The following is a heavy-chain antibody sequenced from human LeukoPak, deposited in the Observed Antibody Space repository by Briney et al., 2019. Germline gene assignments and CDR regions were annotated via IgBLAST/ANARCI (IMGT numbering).Heavy chain of an antibody. CDR2: IYYTGNT. Sequence: SETLSLTCTVSGVSISNHYSSWIRQPPGKGLEWIGYIYYTGNTNYNPSLKSRVTISEDTSKNQVSLRLSSVTAADTAVYYCVRHSRVVAFDYWGQGNMVTVSS. V-gene: IGHV4-59*08. D-gene: IGHD2-15*01. CDR3: VRHSRVVAFDY. CDR1: GVSISNHY. J-gene: IGHJ4*02.